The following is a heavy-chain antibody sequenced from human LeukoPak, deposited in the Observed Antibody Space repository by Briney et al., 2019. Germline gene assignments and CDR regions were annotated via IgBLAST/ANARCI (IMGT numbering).Heavy chain of an antibody. CDR3: TTGPGNSGY. D-gene: IGHD4-23*01. V-gene: IGHV3-15*01. CDR2: IKSKNVGETT. J-gene: IGHJ4*02. Sequence: GGSLRLSCVVSGLTFGSAWMSWVRQAPGKGLEWVGRIKSKNVGETTEYAAPVQGRFTISRDDSKNAVYLQMSSLKTEDTAVYYCTTGPGNSGYWGQGTLVTVSS. CDR1: GLTFGSAW.